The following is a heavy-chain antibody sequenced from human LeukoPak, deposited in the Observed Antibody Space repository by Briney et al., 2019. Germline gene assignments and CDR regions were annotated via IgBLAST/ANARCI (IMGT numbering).Heavy chain of an antibody. V-gene: IGHV4-38-2*02. CDR1: GYSISSGYY. CDR2: IYHSGST. Sequence: SETLSLTCTVSGYSISSGYYWGWIRQPPGKGLEWIGSIYHSGSTYYNPSLKSRVTISVDTSKNHFSLKLTSVTAADTAVYYCARIETYSSGWYDAFFDYWDQGTLVTVSS. D-gene: IGHD6-19*01. CDR3: ARIETYSSGWYDAFFDY. J-gene: IGHJ4*02.